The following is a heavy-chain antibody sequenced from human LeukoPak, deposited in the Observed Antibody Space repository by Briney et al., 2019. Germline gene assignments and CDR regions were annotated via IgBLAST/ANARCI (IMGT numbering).Heavy chain of an antibody. V-gene: IGHV3-74*01. CDR3: SRVRASFDY. D-gene: IGHD3-10*01. Sequence: GGSLRLSCAASKFSFSAYWMHWVRQAPGKGLVWVSRINSDGSRTNYADSVKGRFTISRDNAKNTLYLQMNSLRAEDTAVYYCSRVRASFDYWGQGTLVTVAS. CDR2: INSDGSRT. J-gene: IGHJ4*02. CDR1: KFSFSAYW.